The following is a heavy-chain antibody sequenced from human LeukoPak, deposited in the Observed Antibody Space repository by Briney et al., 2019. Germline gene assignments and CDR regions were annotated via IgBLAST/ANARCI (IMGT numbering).Heavy chain of an antibody. J-gene: IGHJ4*02. CDR1: GGSISSYY. D-gene: IGHD6-13*01. V-gene: IGHV4-59*01. CDR2: IYYSGST. Sequence: SETPSLTCTVSGGSISSYYWSWIRQPPGKGLEWIGYIYYSGSTNYNPSLKSRVTISVDTSKNQFSLKLSSVTAADTAVYYCARECSSSCGFDYWGQGTLVTVSS. CDR3: ARECSSSCGFDY.